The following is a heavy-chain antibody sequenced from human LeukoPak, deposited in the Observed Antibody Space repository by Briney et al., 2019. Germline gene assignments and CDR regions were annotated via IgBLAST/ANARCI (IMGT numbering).Heavy chain of an antibody. Sequence: GGSLRLSCAASGFTFSSYSMNWVRQAPGKGLEWVSSISSSSSYIYYADPVKGRFTISRDNAKNSLYLQMNSLRAEDTAVYYCARDKPGWSYFDYWGQGTLVTVSS. J-gene: IGHJ4*02. D-gene: IGHD3-3*01. CDR3: ARDKPGWSYFDY. CDR1: GFTFSSYS. CDR2: ISSSSSYI. V-gene: IGHV3-21*01.